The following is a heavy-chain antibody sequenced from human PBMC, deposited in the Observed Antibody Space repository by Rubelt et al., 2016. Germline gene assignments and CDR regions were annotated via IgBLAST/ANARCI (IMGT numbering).Heavy chain of an antibody. J-gene: IGHJ4*02. V-gene: IGHV3-30*04. Sequence: FTYSNYALHWVRQAPGKGLEWVALISYDGSNKYYADSVKGRFTISRDNSKNTLYLQMNSLRAEDTAVYYCARGGGGAWGQGTLVTVSS. CDR3: ARGGGGA. CDR2: ISYDGSNK. CDR1: FTYSNYA. D-gene: IGHD3-16*01.